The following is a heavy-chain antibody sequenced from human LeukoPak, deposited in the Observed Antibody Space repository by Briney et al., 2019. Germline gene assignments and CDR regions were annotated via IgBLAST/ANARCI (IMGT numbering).Heavy chain of an antibody. CDR1: GYSFSNYW. CDR3: ARTSLSDFWSGSFDP. V-gene: IGHV5-51*01. J-gene: IGHJ5*02. D-gene: IGHD3-3*01. Sequence: GESLKISCKGSGYSFSNYWIGWVRQMPGKGLEWMGIIYPGDSDTRYSPSFQGQVTISADKSISTAYLQWSSLRASDTAVYYCARTSLSDFWSGSFDPWGQGTLVTVSS. CDR2: IYPGDSDT.